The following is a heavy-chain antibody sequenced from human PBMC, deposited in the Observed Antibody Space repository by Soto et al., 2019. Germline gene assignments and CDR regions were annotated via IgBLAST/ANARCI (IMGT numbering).Heavy chain of an antibody. CDR1: GGSISSYY. CDR3: AREGYYYDSSGYYSRFDP. CDR2: IYTSGST. J-gene: IGHJ5*02. V-gene: IGHV4-4*07. Sequence: SETLSLTCTVSGGSISSYYWSWIRQPAGKGLEWIGRIYTSGSTNYNPSLRSRVTMSVDTSKNQFSLKLSSVTAADTAVYYCAREGYYYDSSGYYSRFDPWGQGTLVT. D-gene: IGHD3-22*01.